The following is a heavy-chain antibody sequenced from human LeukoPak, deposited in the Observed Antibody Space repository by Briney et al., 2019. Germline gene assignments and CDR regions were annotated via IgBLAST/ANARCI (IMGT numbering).Heavy chain of an antibody. Sequence: AGSLRLSCAVSGFNFSSYWIHWVRQAPGKGLVWVSLINTDGSATTYGDSAKGRFTVSRDNDKNTLFLDMNSLRVEDTAVYYCARGTAATAGIDYWGQGTLVTVSS. D-gene: IGHD6-13*01. CDR1: GFNFSSYW. J-gene: IGHJ4*02. V-gene: IGHV3-74*01. CDR3: ARGTAATAGIDY. CDR2: INTDGSAT.